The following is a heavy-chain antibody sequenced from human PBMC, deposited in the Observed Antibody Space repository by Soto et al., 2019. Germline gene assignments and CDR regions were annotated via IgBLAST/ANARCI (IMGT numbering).Heavy chain of an antibody. J-gene: IGHJ6*02. Sequence: SVKVSCKASGGTFSSYAISWVRQAPGQGLEWMGGIIPIFGTANYAQKFQGRVTITADESTSTAYMELSSLRSEDTAVYYCARSRGISGYYPFYYGMDVWGQGTTVTVSS. V-gene: IGHV1-69*13. D-gene: IGHD1-20*01. CDR2: IIPIFGTA. CDR3: ARSRGISGYYPFYYGMDV. CDR1: GGTFSSYA.